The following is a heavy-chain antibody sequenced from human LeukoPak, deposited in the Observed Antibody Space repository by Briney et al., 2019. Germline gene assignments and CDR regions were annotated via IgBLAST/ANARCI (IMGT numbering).Heavy chain of an antibody. CDR3: ARGADGVSSNSRGWFDP. CDR1: GFTFSSYS. D-gene: IGHD2-15*01. CDR2: ISTSSSYI. V-gene: IGHV3-21*01. Sequence: GGSLRLSCTASGFTFSSYSMNWVRQAPGKGLEWVSSISTSSSYICYADSVKGRFTISRDNARNSLYLQMNTLRAEDTAVYSCARGADGVSSNSRGWFDPWGQGTLVTVSS. J-gene: IGHJ5*02.